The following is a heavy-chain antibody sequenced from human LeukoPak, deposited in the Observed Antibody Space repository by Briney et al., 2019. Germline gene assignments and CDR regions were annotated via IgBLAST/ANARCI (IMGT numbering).Heavy chain of an antibody. V-gene: IGHV1-69*05. CDR2: IIPIFGTA. D-gene: IGHD5-24*01. CDR1: GGTFSSYA. CDR3: AQMPDGYNGVVDY. J-gene: IGHJ4*02. Sequence: SVKVSCKASGGTFSSYAISWVRQAPGQELEWMGRIIPIFGTANYAQKFQGRVTITTDESTSTAYMELSSLRSEDTAVYYCAQMPDGYNGVVDYWGQGTLVTVSS.